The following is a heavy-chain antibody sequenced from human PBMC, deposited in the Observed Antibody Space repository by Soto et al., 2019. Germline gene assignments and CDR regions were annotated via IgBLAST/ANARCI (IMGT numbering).Heavy chain of an antibody. D-gene: IGHD2-2*01. CDR1: GCTFSSYA. V-gene: IGHV1-18*01. CDR2: VSGNNGAS. Sequence: ASVKVSCKASGCTFSSYAISCVRQAPGQGLEWMGWVSGNNGASNPAPKVQGRITMTLDTSTGVSYMALRSLRSDDTAIYYCVRDQKYFRVNGNWFDSWGQGTLVTVSS. J-gene: IGHJ5*01. CDR3: VRDQKYFRVNGNWFDS.